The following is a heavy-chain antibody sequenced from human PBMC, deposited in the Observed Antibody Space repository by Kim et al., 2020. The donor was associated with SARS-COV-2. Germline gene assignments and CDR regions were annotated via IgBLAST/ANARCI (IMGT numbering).Heavy chain of an antibody. CDR3: GRIDRHGGNFDY. D-gene: IGHD4-17*01. CDR2: IYYSGST. J-gene: IGHJ4*02. V-gene: IGHV4-28*01. CDR1: GYSISSSSY. Sequence: SETLSLTCAVSGYSISSSSYWGWTRQPPGKGLEWIGYIYYSGSTYYNPSLKSRVTMSVDTSKNQFSLKLSSVTAVDTAVYYCGRIDRHGGNFDYWGQGTLGTVSP.